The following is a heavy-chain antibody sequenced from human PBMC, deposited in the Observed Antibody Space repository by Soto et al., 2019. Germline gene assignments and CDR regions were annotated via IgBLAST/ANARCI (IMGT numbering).Heavy chain of an antibody. D-gene: IGHD3-3*01. CDR3: VKRPDSSDRSGYPA. Sequence: PGGSLRLSCAASGFIFADYAMTWVRQAPGKGLEWVSVISGSGVSIYYTDSVRGRFTISRDNSKNTLYLQMHSLRPEDTAVYFCVKRPDSSDRSGYPAWGQGIQVTDSS. CDR1: GFIFADYA. J-gene: IGHJ5*02. V-gene: IGHV3-23*01. CDR2: ISGSGVSI.